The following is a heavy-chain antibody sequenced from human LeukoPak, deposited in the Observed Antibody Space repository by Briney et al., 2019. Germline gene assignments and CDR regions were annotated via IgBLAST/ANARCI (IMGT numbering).Heavy chain of an antibody. CDR1: GFTFSNSA. J-gene: IGHJ4*02. D-gene: IGHD5-18*01. V-gene: IGHV3-23*01. CDR3: AKAAGRGYNYGDYFDY. CDR2: ISGSGGGK. Sequence: GGSLRLSCAASGFTFSNSAMSWVRRAPGKGLEWVSAISGSGGGKYYADSVKGRFTISRDNSKNTLYVQMNSLRAADTAVYYCAKAAGRGYNYGDYFDYWGQGTLVTVSS.